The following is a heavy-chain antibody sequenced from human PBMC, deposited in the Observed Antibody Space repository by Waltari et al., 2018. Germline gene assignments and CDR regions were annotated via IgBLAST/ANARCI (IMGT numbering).Heavy chain of an antibody. CDR2: MNPNSGNT. J-gene: IGHJ6*02. Sequence: QVQLVQSGAEVKKPGASVKVSCKASGYTFTSYDINWVRQATGQGLEWMGWMNPNSGNTGYAQKFQGRVTMTRNTSISTAYMELSSLRSEDTAVYYCARSSAKNYYYYYGMDVWGQGTTVTVSS. D-gene: IGHD6-6*01. CDR3: ARSSAKNYYYYYGMDV. CDR1: GYTFTSYD. V-gene: IGHV1-8*01.